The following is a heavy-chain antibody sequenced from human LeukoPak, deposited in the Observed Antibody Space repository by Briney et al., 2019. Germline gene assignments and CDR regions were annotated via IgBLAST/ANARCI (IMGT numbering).Heavy chain of an antibody. CDR2: ISSGGSNA. Sequence: GGSLRLSCAASGFIFSSYEMNWVRQAPGKGLEWVSYISSGGSNANYADSVKGRFLISRDNAKNSLYLQMNSLRAEDTAVYYCASKVATILDYWGQGTLVTVSS. J-gene: IGHJ4*02. V-gene: IGHV3-48*03. D-gene: IGHD5-24*01. CDR3: ASKVATILDY. CDR1: GFIFSSYE.